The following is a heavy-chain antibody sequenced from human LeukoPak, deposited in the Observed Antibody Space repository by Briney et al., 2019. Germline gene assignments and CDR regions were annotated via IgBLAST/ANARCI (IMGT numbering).Heavy chain of an antibody. CDR2: INPNSGGT. J-gene: IGHJ5*02. V-gene: IGHV1-2*02. Sequence: ASVKVSCKASGYTFTGYYMHWVRQAPGQGLEWMGWINPNSGGTNYAQKFQGRVTMTRDTSISTAYMELGRLTSDDTAVYYCARDSSGWYRWFDLWGQGTLVTVSS. CDR3: ARDSSGWYRWFDL. CDR1: GYTFTGYY. D-gene: IGHD6-19*01.